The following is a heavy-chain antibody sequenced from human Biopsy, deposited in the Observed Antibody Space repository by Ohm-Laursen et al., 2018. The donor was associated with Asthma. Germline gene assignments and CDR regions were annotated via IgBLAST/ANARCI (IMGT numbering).Heavy chain of an antibody. CDR2: IMTVFGTT. V-gene: IGHV1-69*01. Sequence: SSVKVSCKAPGGTFSNFAISWVRQAPGQGLEWLGGIMTVFGTTNYAQKLQGRVTITADESTSTAYMEVTSPRSEDTAIYYCARCQVGYSSGWSLLLKKIYYSGMDVWGQGTAVTVSS. CDR3: ARCQVGYSSGWSLLLKKIYYSGMDV. D-gene: IGHD6-19*01. J-gene: IGHJ6*02. CDR1: GGTFSNFA.